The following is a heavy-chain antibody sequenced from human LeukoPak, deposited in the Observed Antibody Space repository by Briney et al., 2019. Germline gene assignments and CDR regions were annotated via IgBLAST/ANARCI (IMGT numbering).Heavy chain of an antibody. D-gene: IGHD6-13*01. Sequence: GGSLRLSCAASGFTFSSYAMSWVRQAPGKGLEWVSAISGSGGSTYYADSEKGRFTISRDNSKNTLYLQMNSLRAEDTAVYYCAKVSAGNDYFDYWGQGTLVTVSS. V-gene: IGHV3-23*01. CDR1: GFTFSSYA. CDR2: ISGSGGST. CDR3: AKVSAGNDYFDY. J-gene: IGHJ4*02.